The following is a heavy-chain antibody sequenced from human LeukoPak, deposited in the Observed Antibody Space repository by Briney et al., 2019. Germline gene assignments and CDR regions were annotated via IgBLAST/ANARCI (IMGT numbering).Heavy chain of an antibody. Sequence: PSETLSLTCTVSGGSISGYYWAWIRQPPGQGLEWIAYIHSNGYTNYNPSLRSRVTISVDPAKKQFSLTVTPVTAADTAIYYCAQRQGPMSGTYDYFDPWGQGALVTVSS. D-gene: IGHD1-26*01. V-gene: IGHV4-4*09. CDR3: AQRQGPMSGTYDYFDP. J-gene: IGHJ5*02. CDR1: GGSISGYY. CDR2: IHSNGYT.